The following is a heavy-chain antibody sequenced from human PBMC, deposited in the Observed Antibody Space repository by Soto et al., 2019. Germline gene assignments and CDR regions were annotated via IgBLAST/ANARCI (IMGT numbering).Heavy chain of an antibody. CDR1: GGSFTGYY. CDR2: VSHRGRT. V-gene: IGHV4-34*01. D-gene: IGHD6-13*01. Sequence: QVQLQQWGAGLLKPSETLSLTCAVNGGSFTGYYGCWIRQSPGKGLEWIGEVSHRGRTNYNPSLKSRVARSIDPCKNQFFLKLNSVTAADTGVYYCARNGGSTWYYFASWGQGTVVTVSS. J-gene: IGHJ4*02. CDR3: ARNGGSTWYYFAS.